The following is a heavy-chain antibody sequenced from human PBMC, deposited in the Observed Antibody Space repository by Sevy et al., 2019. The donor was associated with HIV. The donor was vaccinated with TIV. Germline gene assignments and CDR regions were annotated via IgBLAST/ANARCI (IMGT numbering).Heavy chain of an antibody. V-gene: IGHV4-59*01. J-gene: IGHJ5*02. CDR3: ARAPPVRSGDDSLNWFDP. CDR2: IHYTGSS. Sequence: SETLSLTCTVSGGPISSYYWSWLRQPPGKGLQYIGYIHYTGSSNYNPSLKSRVTISLDTSKNQFSLKVTSVTDADTAVYYCARAPPVRSGDDSLNWFDPWGQGTLVTVSS. CDR1: GGPISSYY. D-gene: IGHD5-12*01.